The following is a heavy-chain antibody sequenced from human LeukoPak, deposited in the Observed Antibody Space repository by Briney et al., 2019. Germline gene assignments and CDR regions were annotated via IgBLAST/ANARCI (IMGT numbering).Heavy chain of an antibody. CDR2: ISSSSTFK. CDR3: ARDSSIGYDRVNFYY. J-gene: IGHJ4*02. CDR1: AFPFSTYT. D-gene: IGHD3-22*01. V-gene: IGHV3-21*06. Sequence: GGSLRLSCAASAFPFSTYTMHWVRQAPGKGLEWVSSISSSSTFKHYADSLKGRFTISRDNARNSLFLQMNSLRAEDTAVYYCARDSSIGYDRVNFYYWGQGTLVTVSS.